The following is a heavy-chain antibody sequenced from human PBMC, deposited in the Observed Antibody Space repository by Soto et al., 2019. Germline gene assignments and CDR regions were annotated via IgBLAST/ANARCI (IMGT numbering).Heavy chain of an antibody. V-gene: IGHV4-28*01. J-gene: IGHJ4*02. Sequence: SETLSLTCAVSGYSISSSNWWGWIRQPPGKGLEWIGYIYYSGTTYYNPSLKSRVTMSVDTSKNQFSLKLTSVTAVGTAVYYCARREIQGPIDYWGQGTLVTVSS. CDR2: IYYSGTT. D-gene: IGHD1-26*01. CDR1: GYSISSSNW. CDR3: ARREIQGPIDY.